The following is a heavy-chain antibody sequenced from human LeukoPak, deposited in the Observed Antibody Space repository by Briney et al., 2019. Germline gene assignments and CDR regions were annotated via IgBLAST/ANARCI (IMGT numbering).Heavy chain of an antibody. D-gene: IGHD3-10*01. Sequence: SETLSLTCTVSGGSISSGDYYWSWIRQPPGKGLEWIGYIYYSGSTYYNPSLKSRVTISVDTSKNQFSLKLNSVTAADTAVYYCARDNYYGSGSYLDPWGQGTLVTVSS. CDR2: IYYSGST. V-gene: IGHV4-30-4*02. CDR1: GGSISSGDYY. CDR3: ARDNYYGSGSYLDP. J-gene: IGHJ5*02.